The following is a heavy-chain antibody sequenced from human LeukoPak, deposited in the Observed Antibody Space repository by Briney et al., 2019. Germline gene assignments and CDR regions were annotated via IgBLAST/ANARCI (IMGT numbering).Heavy chain of an antibody. CDR1: GGSISSGGYY. V-gene: IGHV4-31*03. CDR2: IYYSGST. D-gene: IGHD2-2*01. CDR3: ARRYCSSTSCFLIE. J-gene: IGHJ4*02. Sequence: SETLSLTCTVSGGSISSGGYYWSWISQHPGKGLEWIGYIYYSGSTYYNPSLKSRVTISVDTSKNQFSLKLSSVTAADTAVYYCARRYCSSTSCFLIEWGQGTLVTVSS.